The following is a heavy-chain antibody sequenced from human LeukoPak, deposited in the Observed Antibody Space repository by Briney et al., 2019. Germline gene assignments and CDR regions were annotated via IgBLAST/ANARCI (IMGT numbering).Heavy chain of an antibody. V-gene: IGHV4-31*03. D-gene: IGHD6-19*01. CDR3: ARGSPVAGTEVAECYFDS. CDR1: GGSISSGCYY. J-gene: IGHJ4*02. CDR2: IYYSGST. Sequence: SETLSLTCTVSGGSISSGCYYWSWIRQHPGKGLEWIGYIYYSGSTYYNPSLKSRVTISVDTSKNQFSLKLSSVTAADTAVYYCARGSPVAGTEVAECYFDSWGQGTLVTVSS.